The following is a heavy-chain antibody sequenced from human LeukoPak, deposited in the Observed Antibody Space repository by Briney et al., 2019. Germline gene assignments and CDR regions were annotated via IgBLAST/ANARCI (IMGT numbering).Heavy chain of an antibody. CDR2: IYPGNSST. V-gene: IGHV5-51*01. CDR3: ARHKHDFWSGRSPPYFDY. CDR1: GYSFTSYR. D-gene: IGHD3-3*01. Sequence: GESLKISCQTSGYSFTSYRIAWVRQVPGKGLEWMGLIYPGNSSTTYSPSFRGQVTISADKSISTAYLQWRSLRASDTAMYFCARHKHDFWSGRSPPYFDYWGQGNLVIVSS. J-gene: IGHJ4*02.